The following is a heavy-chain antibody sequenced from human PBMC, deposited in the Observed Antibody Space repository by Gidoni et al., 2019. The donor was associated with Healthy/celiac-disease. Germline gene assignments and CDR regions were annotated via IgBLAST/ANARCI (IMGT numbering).Heavy chain of an antibody. J-gene: IGHJ5*02. CDR1: GFTFSLFW. Sequence: EVQLLESGGGLVQPGWSLRLLCAASGFTFSLFWLHWVRQAPGKGLVWVSRINSDGSSTSYADSVKGRFTISRDNAKNTLYLQMNSLRAEDTDVYYCARVPLRYSSSWFDPWGQGTLVTVSS. D-gene: IGHD3-9*01. CDR2: INSDGSST. V-gene: IGHV3-74*01. CDR3: ARVPLRYSSSWFDP.